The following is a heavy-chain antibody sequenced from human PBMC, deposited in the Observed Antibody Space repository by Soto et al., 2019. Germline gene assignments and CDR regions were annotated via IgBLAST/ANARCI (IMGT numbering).Heavy chain of an antibody. CDR2: IYHTGST. CDR1: GGSISSVDYY. J-gene: IGHJ6*02. V-gene: IGHV4-31*03. CDR3: AREQVPTLDYYGMDV. Sequence: QVQLQEWGPGLVKPSQTLSLTCTVSGGSISSVDYYWNWIRQLPGKGLEWIGYIYHTGSTYYNPSLKSRLLILVDTSKNQFSLRLTALTAADTAVYYCAREQVPTLDYYGMDVWGQGTTVTVSS.